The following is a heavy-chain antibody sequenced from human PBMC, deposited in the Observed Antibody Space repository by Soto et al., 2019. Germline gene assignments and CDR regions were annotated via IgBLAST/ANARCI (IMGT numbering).Heavy chain of an antibody. D-gene: IGHD2-15*01. CDR3: ARRYWSCGSCYPKINYFDS. J-gene: IGHJ4*02. CDR1: GFTFSSYW. Sequence: GWSLRLSCAASGFTFSSYWMSLVRQAPGKGLEWVANIKQDGSEKYYVDSVKGRFTISRDNAKNSLYLQMNSLRAEDTAVYYCARRYWSCGSCYPKINYFDSWGKGTLVTV. CDR2: IKQDGSEK. V-gene: IGHV3-7*03.